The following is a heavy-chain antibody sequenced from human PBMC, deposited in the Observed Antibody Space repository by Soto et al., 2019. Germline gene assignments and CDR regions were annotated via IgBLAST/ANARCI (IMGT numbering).Heavy chain of an antibody. CDR2: ISYDGSNK. V-gene: IGHV3-30*18. Sequence: GGSLRLSCAASGFTFSSYGMHWVRQAPGKGLEWVAVISYDGSNKYYADSVKGRFTISRDNSKNTLYLQMNSLRAEDTAVYYCAKDPESGSYYFYGMEVWGEGTKVTVSS. D-gene: IGHD3-10*01. J-gene: IGHJ6*04. CDR1: GFTFSSYG. CDR3: AKDPESGSYYFYGMEV.